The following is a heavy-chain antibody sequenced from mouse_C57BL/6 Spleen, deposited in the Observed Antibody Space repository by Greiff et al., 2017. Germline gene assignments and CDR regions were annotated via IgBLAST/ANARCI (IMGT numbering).Heavy chain of an antibody. V-gene: IGHV1-50*01. Sequence: QVQLQQPGAELVKPGASVKLSCKASGYTFTSYWMQWVKQRPGQGLEWIGEIDPSDSYTNYNQKFKGKATLTVDTSSSTAYMQLSSLTSEDSAVYYCARGDGWYFDYWGQGTTLTVSS. CDR3: ARGDGWYFDY. CDR2: IDPSDSYT. D-gene: IGHD3-3*01. J-gene: IGHJ2*01. CDR1: GYTFTSYW.